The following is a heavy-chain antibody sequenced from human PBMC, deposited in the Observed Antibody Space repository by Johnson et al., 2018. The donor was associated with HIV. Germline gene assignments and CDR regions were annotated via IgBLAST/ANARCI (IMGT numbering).Heavy chain of an antibody. D-gene: IGHD2-21*02. CDR3: TTGVSVGVTPGREIDAFEI. CDR2: ISYDGSNK. CDR1: GFTFSSYA. Sequence: QVQLVESGGGVVQPGRSLRLSCAASGFTFSSYAMHWVRQAPGKGLDWVAVISYDGSNKYYADSVKGRFTISRDNSKNTLYLQMTSLKTEDTAVYYCTTGVSVGVTPGREIDAFEIWGQGTMVTVSS. V-gene: IGHV3-30*04. J-gene: IGHJ3*02.